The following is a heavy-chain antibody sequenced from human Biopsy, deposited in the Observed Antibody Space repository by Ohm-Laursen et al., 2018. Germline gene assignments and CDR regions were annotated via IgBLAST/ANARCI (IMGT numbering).Heavy chain of an antibody. CDR3: ARSPILIVSAGLVYRHRRHLQGMDV. J-gene: IGHJ6*02. V-gene: IGHV2-70*11. CDR2: VDWDDYK. CDR1: GFSLSARGMC. D-gene: IGHD6-13*01. Sequence: TQTLTLTYSFSGFSLSARGMCVSWIRQAPGKALEWLARVDWDDYKDYSASLQTKLSISKDTSNDQVVLTVNNVDPADTATYYCARSPILIVSAGLVYRHRRHLQGMDVWGQGIAVTVS.